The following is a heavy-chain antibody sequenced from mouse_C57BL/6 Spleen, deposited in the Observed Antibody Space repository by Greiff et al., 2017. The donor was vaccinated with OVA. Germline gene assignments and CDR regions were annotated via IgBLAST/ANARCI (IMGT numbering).Heavy chain of an antibody. CDR2: ISSGSSTI. CDR3: ARPTVTSLFDY. D-gene: IGHD4-1*02. V-gene: IGHV5-17*01. CDR1: GFTFSDYG. J-gene: IGHJ2*01. Sequence: EVHLVESGGGLVKPGGSLKLSCAASGFTFSDYGMHWVRQAPEKGLEWVAYISSGSSTIYYADTVKGRFTISRDNAKNTRFLQMTSLRSEDPAMYYCARPTVTSLFDYWGQGTTLTVSS.